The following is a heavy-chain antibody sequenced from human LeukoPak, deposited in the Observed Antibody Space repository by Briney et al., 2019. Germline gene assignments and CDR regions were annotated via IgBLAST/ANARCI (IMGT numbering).Heavy chain of an antibody. CDR3: AKEAFYYYDSSGYHDY. D-gene: IGHD3-22*01. CDR1: GFTFSIFA. CDR2: ISYDGSNK. V-gene: IGHV3-30*04. J-gene: IGHJ4*02. Sequence: GRSLRLSCAASGFTFSIFAMHWVRQAPGKGLEWVAVISYDGSNKYYADSVKGRFTISRDNSKNTLFLQMNSLRAEDTAVYYCAKEAFYYYDSSGYHDYWGQGTLVTVSS.